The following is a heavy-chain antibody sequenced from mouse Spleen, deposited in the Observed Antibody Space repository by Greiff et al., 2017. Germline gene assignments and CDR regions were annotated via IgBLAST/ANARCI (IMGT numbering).Heavy chain of an antibody. CDR1: GFTFSDYG. D-gene: IGHD4-1*01. Sequence: EVKLMESGGGLVKPGGSLKLSCAASGFTFSDYGMHWVRQAPEKGLEWVAYISSGSSTIYYADTVKGRFTISRDNAKNTLFLQMTSLRSEDTAMYYCARLGNEGFDYWGQGTTLTVSS. J-gene: IGHJ2*01. CDR3: ARLGNEGFDY. CDR2: ISSGSSTI. V-gene: IGHV5-17*01.